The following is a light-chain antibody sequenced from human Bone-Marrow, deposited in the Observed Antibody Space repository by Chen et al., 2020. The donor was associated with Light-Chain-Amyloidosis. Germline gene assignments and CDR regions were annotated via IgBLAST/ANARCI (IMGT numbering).Light chain of an antibody. CDR1: QSVRSN. Sequence: EIVMTQYPASVTVSPGESVTLSCRASQSVRSNLAWYQQRPGQAPRLLISAASTRASNVPVRFSGSGSGTEFTLTISTLQSEDFAVYYCQQYHDWPPITFGQGTRLEIK. CDR2: AAS. CDR3: QQYHDWPPIT. J-gene: IGKJ5*01. V-gene: IGKV3-15*01.